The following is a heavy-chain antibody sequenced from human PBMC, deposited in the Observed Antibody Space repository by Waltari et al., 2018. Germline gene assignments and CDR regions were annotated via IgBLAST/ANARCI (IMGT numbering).Heavy chain of an antibody. J-gene: IGHJ4*02. D-gene: IGHD5-18*01. CDR3: ATGLKIGGYTYGYIY. Sequence: QVQLVQSGPEVKTPGASVKVSCKASGYTLTDYYLNWVRQAPGQGLEWMGWINPNSGGTNYAQKLQGRVTMTRDTSISTSYMELSRLGSDDTAVYYCATGLKIGGYTYGYIYWGQGTVVIVSS. CDR2: INPNSGGT. V-gene: IGHV1-2*02. CDR1: GYTLTDYY.